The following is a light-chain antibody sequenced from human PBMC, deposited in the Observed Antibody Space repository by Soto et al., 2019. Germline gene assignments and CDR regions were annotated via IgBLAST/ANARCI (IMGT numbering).Light chain of an antibody. CDR1: DIGSTN. CDR3: QVWHSSTVV. J-gene: IGLJ2*01. CDR2: RDA. Sequence: SYELTQSLSVSVALGQTAKITCGGTDIGSTNGHWYQQKPGQAPVLVIYRDAIRPSGIPERFSGSNSGNTATLTIGRAQAGDEAHYYCQVWHSSTVVFGGGTKLTVL. V-gene: IGLV3-9*01.